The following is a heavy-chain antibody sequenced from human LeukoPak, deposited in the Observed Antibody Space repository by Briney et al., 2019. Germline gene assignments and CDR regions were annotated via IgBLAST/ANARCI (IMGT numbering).Heavy chain of an antibody. CDR3: ARGDNAFDV. D-gene: IGHD2-15*01. J-gene: IGHJ3*01. Sequence: GGSLRLSCSASGFTVSNTHMSWVRQAPGKGRGWVSVIYSGDSKYYTDFVKGRFPTSRGNCKSTLYLQMNSLRADDTDVYYCARGDNAFDVWGQGTVVTVSS. CDR2: IYSGDSK. CDR1: GFTVSNTH. V-gene: IGHV3-66*01.